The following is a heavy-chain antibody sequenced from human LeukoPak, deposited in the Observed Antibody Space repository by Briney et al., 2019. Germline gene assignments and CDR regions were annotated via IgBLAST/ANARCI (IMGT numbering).Heavy chain of an antibody. CDR3: ARGSKRFLEWLLYFDY. CDR2: ISSSSSTI. D-gene: IGHD3-3*01. J-gene: IGHJ4*02. CDR1: GFTFSSYS. Sequence: GGSLRLSCAASGFTFSSYSMNWVRQAPGKGLEWVSYISSSSSTIHYADSVKGRFTISRDNAKNSLYLQMNSLRAEDTAVYYCARGSKRFLEWLLYFDYWGQGTLVTVSS. V-gene: IGHV3-48*01.